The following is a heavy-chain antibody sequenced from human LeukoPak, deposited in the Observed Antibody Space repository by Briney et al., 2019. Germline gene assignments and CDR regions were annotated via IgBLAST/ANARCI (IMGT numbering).Heavy chain of an antibody. Sequence: GGSLRLSCAASGFTFSSYGMHWVRQAPGKGLEWVAVIWYDGSNKYYADPVKGRFTISRDNAKNSLYLQMNSLRAEDTAVYYCARGRGRIAAAGTIDYYYMDVWGKGTTVTVSS. CDR3: ARGRGRIAAAGTIDYYYMDV. CDR2: IWYDGSNK. D-gene: IGHD6-13*01. CDR1: GFTFSSYG. V-gene: IGHV3-33*01. J-gene: IGHJ6*03.